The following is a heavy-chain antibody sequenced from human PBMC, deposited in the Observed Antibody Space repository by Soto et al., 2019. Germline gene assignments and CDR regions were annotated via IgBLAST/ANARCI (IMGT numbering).Heavy chain of an antibody. CDR1: GDSVSSNSAA. J-gene: IGHJ6*02. CDR3: ARLSSSSGGEYYYGMDV. D-gene: IGHD6-6*01. Sequence: SQTLSLPCAISGDSVSSNSAAWNWIRQSPSRGLEWLGRTYYRSKWYNDYAVSVKSRITINPDTSKNQFSLQLNSVTPEDTAMYYCARLSSSSGGEYYYGMDVWGQGXTVTVYS. V-gene: IGHV6-1*01. CDR2: TYYRSKWYN.